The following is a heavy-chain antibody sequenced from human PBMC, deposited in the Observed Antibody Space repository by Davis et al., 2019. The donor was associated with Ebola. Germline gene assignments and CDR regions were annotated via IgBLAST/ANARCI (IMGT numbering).Heavy chain of an antibody. Sequence: GEFLKISCRASGYTFRNYWIGWVRQMPGKGLEWMGVVYGSNSEARYSPSFRGHVTMSADRSTNTAYLQWSSLEASDSAVYYCARWGDCSGNSCTTAPFFDSWGQGTLVTVSS. J-gene: IGHJ4*02. D-gene: IGHD2-15*01. CDR1: GYTFRNYW. CDR2: VYGSNSEA. V-gene: IGHV5-51*01. CDR3: ARWGDCSGNSCTTAPFFDS.